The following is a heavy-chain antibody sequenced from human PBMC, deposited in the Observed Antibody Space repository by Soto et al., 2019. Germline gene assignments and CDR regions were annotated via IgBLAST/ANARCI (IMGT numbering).Heavy chain of an antibody. CDR3: ARHKYCSSTTCSPYYYYYMDV. Sequence: PGESLKISCKGSGYSFTSYWIGWVRQMPGKGLEWMGIIYPGDSDTGYSPSFQGQVTISADKSISTAYLQWSSLKASDTAMYYCARHKYCSSTTCSPYYYYYMDVWGKGTTVTVSS. J-gene: IGHJ6*03. D-gene: IGHD2-2*01. CDR2: IYPGDSDT. CDR1: GYSFTSYW. V-gene: IGHV5-51*01.